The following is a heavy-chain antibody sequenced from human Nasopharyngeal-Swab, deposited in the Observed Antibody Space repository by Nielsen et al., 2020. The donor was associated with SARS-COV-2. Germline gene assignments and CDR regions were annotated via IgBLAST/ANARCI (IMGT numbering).Heavy chain of an antibody. J-gene: IGHJ4*02. CDR3: ARDLSGYSFYFDY. V-gene: IGHV3-30-3*01. D-gene: IGHD5-18*01. CDR2: ISYDGSNK. CDR1: GFTFSSYA. Sequence: GGSLRLSCAASGFTFSSYAMHWVRQAPGKGLEWVAVISYDGSNKYYADSVKGRFTISRDNSKNTLYLQMNSLRAGDTAVYYCARDLSGYSFYFDYWGQGTLVTVSS.